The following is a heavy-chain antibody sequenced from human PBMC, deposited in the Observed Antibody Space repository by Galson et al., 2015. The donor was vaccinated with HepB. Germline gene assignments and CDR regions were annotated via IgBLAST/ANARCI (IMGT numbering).Heavy chain of an antibody. Sequence: SLRLSCAASGFTLSSYGMHWVRQTPGKGLEWVSSITRTSNSINYADSVKGRFTVSRDNSKNFLYLQMSSLRVEDTAFYYCVREGGYDYFWGTYSGAYFESWGQGARVTVS. CDR1: GFTLSSYG. CDR2: ITRTSNSI. V-gene: IGHV3-21*06. CDR3: VREGGYDYFWGTYSGAYFES. J-gene: IGHJ4*02. D-gene: IGHD3-16*01.